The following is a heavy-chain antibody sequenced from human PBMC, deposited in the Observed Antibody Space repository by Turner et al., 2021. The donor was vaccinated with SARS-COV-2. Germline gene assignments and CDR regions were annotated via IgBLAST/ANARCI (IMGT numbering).Heavy chain of an antibody. J-gene: IGHJ4*02. D-gene: IGHD3-10*01. CDR3: ARDSGDFDY. CDR1: GFTLSSFV. V-gene: IGHV3-30*01. CDR2: RSYNGSNK. Sequence: QVELVDSGGGVVPSWGSQSLPCAPSGFTLSSFVRHWVRQAPDKGLEWVAVRSYNGSNKYYADSVKSRFTISRDNSKNTLYLQMNGLRAEDTAVYYCARDSGDFDYWGQGTLVTVSS.